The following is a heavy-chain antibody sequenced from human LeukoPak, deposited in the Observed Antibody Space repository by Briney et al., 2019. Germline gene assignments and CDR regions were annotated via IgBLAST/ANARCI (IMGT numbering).Heavy chain of an antibody. CDR3: ARVRSPHHSSWYGPRGAFDI. J-gene: IGHJ3*02. V-gene: IGHV3-53*01. CDR1: GFTVSSNY. CDR2: IYSGGST. Sequence: GGSLRLSCAASGFTVSSNYMSWVRQAPGKGLEWVSVIYSGGSTYYADSVKGRFTISRDNSKNTLYLQMNSLRAEDTAVYYCARVRSPHHSSWYGPRGAFDIWGQGTMVTVSS. D-gene: IGHD6-13*01.